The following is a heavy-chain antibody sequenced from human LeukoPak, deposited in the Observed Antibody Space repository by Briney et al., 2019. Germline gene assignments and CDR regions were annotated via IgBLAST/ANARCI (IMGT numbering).Heavy chain of an antibody. D-gene: IGHD6-13*01. CDR2: INPNSGAT. V-gene: IGHV1-8*02. J-gene: IGHJ4*02. CDR3: ARDRGDSSSHTFDY. Sequence: GASVKVSCKASGYTFTSHDINWVRQAPGQGLEWMGWINPNSGATRYAQKFQGRVTMTRDTSTSTVYMELSSLRSEDTAVYYCARDRGDSSSHTFDYWGQGTLVTVSS. CDR1: GYTFTSHD.